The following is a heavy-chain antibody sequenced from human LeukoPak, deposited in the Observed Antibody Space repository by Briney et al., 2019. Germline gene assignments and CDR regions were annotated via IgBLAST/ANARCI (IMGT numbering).Heavy chain of an antibody. J-gene: IGHJ4*02. D-gene: IGHD6-19*01. CDR3: ARDWGAGSAWCLGY. Sequence: GGSLRLSCAASGFSFSDYNMNWVRQAPGKGLEWVSSISSSSTYIYYADSVKGRFTISRDNSKNTLYLQMNSLRAEDTAVYYCARDWGAGSAWCLGYWGQGTLVTVSS. CDR1: GFSFSDYN. CDR2: ISSSSTYI. V-gene: IGHV3-21*01.